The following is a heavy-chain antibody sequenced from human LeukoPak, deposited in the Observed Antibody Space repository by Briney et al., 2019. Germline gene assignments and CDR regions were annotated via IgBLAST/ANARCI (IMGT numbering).Heavy chain of an antibody. Sequence: PGGSLRLSCAASGFTFSSYGMSWVRQAPGKGLEWVSAISGSGGSTNYADSVKGRFTISRDNSKNTLYLQMNSLRAEDTAVYYCAKSSDYDSSDYYREYYFDYWGQGTLVTVSS. V-gene: IGHV3-23*01. D-gene: IGHD3-22*01. CDR1: GFTFSSYG. CDR3: AKSSDYDSSDYYREYYFDY. CDR2: ISGSGGST. J-gene: IGHJ4*02.